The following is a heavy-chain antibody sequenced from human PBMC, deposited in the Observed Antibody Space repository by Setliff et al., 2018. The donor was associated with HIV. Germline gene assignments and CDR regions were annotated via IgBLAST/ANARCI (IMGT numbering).Heavy chain of an antibody. V-gene: IGHV4-59*11. CDR2: VYYNGDT. CDR3: VRGHDILEPSGPFDY. D-gene: IGHD6-19*01. J-gene: IGHJ4*02. CDR1: GDSISTHY. Sequence: KTSETLSLTCTVSGDSISTHYWSWIRQAPKKGLEWIGYVYYNGDTEYNPSLKNRVNISEDTSKNQFSLKVNSMTAAATAVYYCVRGHDILEPSGPFDYWGQGTLVTVSS.